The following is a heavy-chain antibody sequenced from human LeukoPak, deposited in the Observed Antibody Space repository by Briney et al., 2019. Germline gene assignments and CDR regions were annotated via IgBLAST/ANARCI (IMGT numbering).Heavy chain of an antibody. Sequence: GWSLRLSCAASGFTFSDYYMSWIRQAPGKGLEWVSYISSSGSTIYYADSVKGRFTISRDNAKNSLYLQMNSLRAEDTAVYYCAGVSITMVYFDYWGQGTLVTVSS. J-gene: IGHJ4*02. CDR2: ISSSGSTI. CDR3: AGVSITMVYFDY. D-gene: IGHD3-10*01. CDR1: GFTFSDYY. V-gene: IGHV3-11*01.